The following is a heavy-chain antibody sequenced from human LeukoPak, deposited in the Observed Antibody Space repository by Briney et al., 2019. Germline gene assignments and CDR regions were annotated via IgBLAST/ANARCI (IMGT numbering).Heavy chain of an antibody. CDR2: IHTSGST. Sequence: SQTLSLTCTVSGGSISSGGQYWSWIRQAAGKGLEWIGRIHTSGSTIYNPSLKSRVTISVDTSKNQFSLKLSSVTAADTAVYYCAREGGYSYGDAPLHFDYWGQGTLVTVSS. CDR1: GGSISSGGQY. V-gene: IGHV4-61*02. J-gene: IGHJ4*02. CDR3: AREGGYSYGDAPLHFDY. D-gene: IGHD5-18*01.